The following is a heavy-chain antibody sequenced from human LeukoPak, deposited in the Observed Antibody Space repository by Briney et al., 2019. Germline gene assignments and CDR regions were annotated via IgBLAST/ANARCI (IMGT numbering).Heavy chain of an antibody. Sequence: APVKVSSKPSVYTVTYYVVHSGPGSPGQGLEWMGWINPNSGGTNYAQKFQGRVTMTRDTSISTAYMELSRLRSDDTAVYYCATGRWGVDYWGQGTLVTVSS. CDR1: VYTVTYYV. J-gene: IGHJ4*02. CDR3: ATGRWGVDY. D-gene: IGHD3-16*01. CDR2: INPNSGGT. V-gene: IGHV1-2*02.